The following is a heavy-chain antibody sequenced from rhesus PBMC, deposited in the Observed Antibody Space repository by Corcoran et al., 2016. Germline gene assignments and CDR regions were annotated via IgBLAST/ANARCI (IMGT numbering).Heavy chain of an antibody. Sequence: QVQLQESGPGLVKPSETLSLTCGVSGASIGTYCWSWISTPPGKGRDWVGEISGNYDSNPHPPSLESRATISKDASKNPFSLNLGSVTAADTSVYDCAGSHGGDRGCYQAYWGQGVLVTVSS. CDR1: GASIGTYC. CDR2: ISGNYDSN. D-gene: IGHD2-33*01. J-gene: IGHJ4*01. CDR3: AGSHGGDRGCYQAY. V-gene: IGHV4-80*01.